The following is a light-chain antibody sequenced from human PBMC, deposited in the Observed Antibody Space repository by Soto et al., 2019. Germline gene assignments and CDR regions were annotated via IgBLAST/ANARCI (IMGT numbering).Light chain of an antibody. CDR3: CSYAGSNTVV. V-gene: IGLV2-23*02. Sequence: QSALTQPASVSGSPGQSITISCTGTSSDVGSYNLVSWYQQHPGKAPKLMIYEVTKRPSGVSNRFSGSKSGNTASLTISGIQAEDEADYSCCSYAGSNTVVFGTGTKLTVL. CDR1: SSDVGSYNL. CDR2: EVT. J-gene: IGLJ1*01.